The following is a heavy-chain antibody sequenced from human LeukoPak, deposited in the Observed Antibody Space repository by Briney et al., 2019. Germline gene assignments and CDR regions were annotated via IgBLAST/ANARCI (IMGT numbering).Heavy chain of an antibody. V-gene: IGHV4-59*01. J-gene: IGHJ5*02. Sequence: SETLSLTCTVSGGSISSYYWSWLRQPPGKGLEWIGYIYYSGSTNYNPSLKSRVTISVDTSKNQFSLKLSSVTAADTAVYYCARGVAFSRGYFGPWGQGTLVTVSS. D-gene: IGHD3-3*02. CDR2: IYYSGST. CDR1: GGSISSYY. CDR3: ARGVAFSRGYFGP.